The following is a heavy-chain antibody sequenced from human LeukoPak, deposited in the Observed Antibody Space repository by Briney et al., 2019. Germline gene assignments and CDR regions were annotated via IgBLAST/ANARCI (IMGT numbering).Heavy chain of an antibody. V-gene: IGHV4-34*01. D-gene: IGHD3-22*01. J-gene: IGHJ4*02. Sequence: SETLSLTCAVYGGSFNNYYWSWIRQPPGKGLEWIGEINHSGSTNYNPSLKSRLTISVDTPKNQFSLKLSSVTAADTAVYYCARGTYYFDTSAHETDGYWGQGTLVTVSS. CDR3: ARGTYYFDTSAHETDGY. CDR1: GGSFNNYY. CDR2: INHSGST.